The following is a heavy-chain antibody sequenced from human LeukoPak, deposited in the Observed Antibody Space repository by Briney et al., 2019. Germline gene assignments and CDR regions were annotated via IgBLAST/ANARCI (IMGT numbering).Heavy chain of an antibody. V-gene: IGHV1-69*13. D-gene: IGHD3-22*01. CDR3: ARDVTMIVVVNKYNWFDP. Sequence: SVKVSCKASGGTFSSYAISWVRQAPGQGLEWMGGIIPIFGTANYAQKFQGRVTITADESTSTAYMELSSLRSEDTAVYYCARDVTMIVVVNKYNWFDPWGQGTLVTVSS. CDR1: GGTFSSYA. CDR2: IIPIFGTA. J-gene: IGHJ5*02.